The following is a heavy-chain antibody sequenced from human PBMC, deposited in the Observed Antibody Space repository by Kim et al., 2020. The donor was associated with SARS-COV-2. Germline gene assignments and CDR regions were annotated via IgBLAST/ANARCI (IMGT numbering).Heavy chain of an antibody. D-gene: IGHD2-2*01. J-gene: IGHJ6*02. Sequence: SETLSLTCTVSGGSISSGGYYWSWIRQHPGKGLEWIGYIYYSGSTYYNPSLESRVTISVDTSKNQFSLKLSSVTAADTAVYYCARDTSARTLDVWGQGTTVTVSS. CDR1: GGSISSGGYY. CDR2: IYYSGST. CDR3: ARDTSARTLDV. V-gene: IGHV4-31*02.